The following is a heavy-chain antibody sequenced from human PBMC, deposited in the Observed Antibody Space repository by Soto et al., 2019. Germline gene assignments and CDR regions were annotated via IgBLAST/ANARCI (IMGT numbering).Heavy chain of an antibody. CDR3: AKRGVDTFGLSY. CDR2: INTDGSSK. D-gene: IGHD3-10*01. J-gene: IGHJ4*02. CDR1: GLTFSSFW. V-gene: IGHV3-74*01. Sequence: EVQLVESGGGLVQPGGSLRLSCAVSGLTFSSFWMHWVRQAPGEGLVWVSRINTDGSSKSYADSVKGRFTISRDKAKNTLYLQMNSLRVEDTAMYYCAKRGVDTFGLSYWGQGTRVTVSS.